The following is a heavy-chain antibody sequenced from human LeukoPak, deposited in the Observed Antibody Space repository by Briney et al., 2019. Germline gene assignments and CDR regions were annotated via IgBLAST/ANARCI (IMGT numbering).Heavy chain of an antibody. CDR3: ARDDIVVVPAAMQIDY. V-gene: IGHV3-21*01. D-gene: IGHD2-2*01. CDR2: ISSSSSYI. Sequence: GGSLRLSCAASGFTFSSYSMNWVRQAPGKGLEWVSSISSSSSYIYYADSVKGRFTTSRDNAKNSLYLQMNSLRAEDAAVYYCARDDIVVVPAAMQIDYWGQGTLVTVSS. J-gene: IGHJ4*02. CDR1: GFTFSSYS.